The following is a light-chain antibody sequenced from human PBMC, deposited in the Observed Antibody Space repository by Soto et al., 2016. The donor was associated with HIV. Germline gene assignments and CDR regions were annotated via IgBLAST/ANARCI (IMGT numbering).Light chain of an antibody. CDR3: QQYYTYT. CDR1: QSISIW. J-gene: IGKJ1*01. Sequence: DIQMTQSPSTLSASVGDRVTITCRASQSISIWVAWYQQKPGKPPKLLIYKASTLEDGVPSRFSGNASGTEFTLTIISLQPDDFATYYCQQYYTYTFGQGTKVEIK. V-gene: IGKV1-5*03. CDR2: KAS.